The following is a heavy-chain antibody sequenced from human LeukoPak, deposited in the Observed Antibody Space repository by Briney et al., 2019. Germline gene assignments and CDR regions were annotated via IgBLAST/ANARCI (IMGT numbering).Heavy chain of an antibody. D-gene: IGHD3-10*01. CDR2: ISGSGGST. CDR3: AKDLPLYGSGSNSIDY. V-gene: IGHV3-23*01. CDR1: GFTFSSYV. Sequence: PGGSLRLSCAASGFTFSSYVMSWVRQAPGKGLEWVSAISGSGGSTYYADSVKGRFTISRDNSKSTLYLQMNSLRAEDTAVYYCAKDLPLYGSGSNSIDYWGQGTLVTVSS. J-gene: IGHJ4*02.